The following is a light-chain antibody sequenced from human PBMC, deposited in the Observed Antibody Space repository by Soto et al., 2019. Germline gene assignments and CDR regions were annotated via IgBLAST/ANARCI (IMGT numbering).Light chain of an antibody. CDR2: DVI. CDR3: SSYTSSSNLDV. CDR1: SSDVGGYNY. V-gene: IGLV2-14*01. Sequence: QSVLTQPASVSGSPGQSITIFCTGTSSDVGGYNYVFWYQQHPGIAPKLMIYDVINRPSGVSNRFSGSKSGNSASLTISGLQAEDEADYYCSSYTSSSNLDVFGTGTKLTVL. J-gene: IGLJ1*01.